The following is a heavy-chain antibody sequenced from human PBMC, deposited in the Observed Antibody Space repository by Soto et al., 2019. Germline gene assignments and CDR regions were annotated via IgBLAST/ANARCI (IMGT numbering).Heavy chain of an antibody. CDR1: GDSVSSNNYY. D-gene: IGHD6-13*01. J-gene: IGHJ4*02. Sequence: SETLSLSCTVSGDSVSSNNYYWSWIRQPPGKGLEWIGYIYSSRITYYNPSLKSRVTISADTSKNQFSLNLSSVTAADTAVYYCARANLAAAGIHYYWGQGTLVTVSS. V-gene: IGHV4-61*01. CDR3: ARANLAAAGIHYY. CDR2: IYSSRIT.